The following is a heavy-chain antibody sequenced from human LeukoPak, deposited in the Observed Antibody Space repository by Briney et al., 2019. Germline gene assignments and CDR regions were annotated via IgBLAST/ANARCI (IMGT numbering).Heavy chain of an antibody. D-gene: IGHD3-9*01. J-gene: IGHJ4*02. CDR3: AKDATASPYFHWFDN. Sequence: GGSLRLSCAASGFTFSRYPMKWVRQAPGKGLEWGAGISSGDRTFHAESVKGRFTISRDKSKDTLYLQMNSLRAEDTAVYYCAKDATASPYFHWFDNWGQGTQVIVSS. CDR2: ISSGDRT. CDR1: GFTFSRYP. V-gene: IGHV3-23*01.